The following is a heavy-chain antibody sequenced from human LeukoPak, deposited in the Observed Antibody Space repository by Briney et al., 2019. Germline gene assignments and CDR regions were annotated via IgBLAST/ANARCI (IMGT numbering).Heavy chain of an antibody. Sequence: GGSLRLSCAASGFTFSSYAMSWVRQAPGKGLEWVSAISGGGSSTYYADSVKGRFTISRDNSKNTLYLQMNSLRAEDTVVYYCAKRYRSGTYLQGDFDYWGQGTLVTASS. CDR3: AKRYRSGTYLQGDFDY. CDR2: ISGGGSST. J-gene: IGHJ4*02. CDR1: GFTFSSYA. D-gene: IGHD1-26*01. V-gene: IGHV3-23*01.